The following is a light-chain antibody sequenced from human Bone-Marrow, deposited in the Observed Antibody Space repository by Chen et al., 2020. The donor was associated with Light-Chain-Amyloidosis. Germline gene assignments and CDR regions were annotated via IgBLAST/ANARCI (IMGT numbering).Light chain of an antibody. V-gene: IGLV6-57*01. CDR1: SGRIATNY. Sequence: NFMLTQPHSVSQSPGKTVIISCTRRSGRIATNYVQWYQQRPGSSPTTVISEDDQRPSGVPDRFSGSIDRSSNSASLTISGLKTEDEADYYCQSYQGSSQGVFGGGTKLTVL. J-gene: IGLJ3*02. CDR2: EDD. CDR3: QSYQGSSQGV.